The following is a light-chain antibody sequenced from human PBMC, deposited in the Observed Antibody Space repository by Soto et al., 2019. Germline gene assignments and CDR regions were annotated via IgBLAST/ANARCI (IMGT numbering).Light chain of an antibody. Sequence: QSALTQPRSVSGSPGQSVTISCTGTSSDVGGYNYVSWFQQHPGKAPKLMIYAVTERPSGVPDRFSGSKSGNTASLTISGLQADDEADYYCCSYAGTFTYVFGTGTNVTVL. CDR3: CSYAGTFTYV. CDR2: AVT. CDR1: SSDVGGYNY. V-gene: IGLV2-11*01. J-gene: IGLJ1*01.